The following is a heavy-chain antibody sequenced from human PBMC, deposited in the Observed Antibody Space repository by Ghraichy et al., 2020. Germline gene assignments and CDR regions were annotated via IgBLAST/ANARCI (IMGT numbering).Heavy chain of an antibody. V-gene: IGHV1-46*01. CDR2: INPSGGST. CDR3: ARDPRDGYKRVFDY. J-gene: IGHJ4*02. Sequence: ASVKVSCKASGYTFTTYYLHWVRQAPGQGLEWMAIINPSGGSTSYAQNFQGRVTVYSDTSTSTVYMELSSLRSEDTAVYYCARDPRDGYKRVFDYWGQGTLVTVSS. D-gene: IGHD5-24*01. CDR1: GYTFTTYY.